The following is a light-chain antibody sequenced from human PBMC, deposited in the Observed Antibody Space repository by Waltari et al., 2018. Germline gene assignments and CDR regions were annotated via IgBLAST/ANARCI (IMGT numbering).Light chain of an antibody. CDR3: AVWDDGLNGRV. Sequence: QSVLTQPPSASGTPGQRVTISCSGRNSNIGSNTVNWYQQLPGTAPKLLIYSSNQRPSRVPDRFSASTSGTSASLAISGLQSEDEADYYCAVWDDGLNGRVFGGGTKLTVL. CDR1: NSNIGSNT. V-gene: IGLV1-44*01. J-gene: IGLJ3*02. CDR2: SSN.